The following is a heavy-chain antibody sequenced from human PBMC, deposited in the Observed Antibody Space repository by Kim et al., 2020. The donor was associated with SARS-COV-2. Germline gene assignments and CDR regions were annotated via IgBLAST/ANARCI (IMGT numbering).Heavy chain of an antibody. D-gene: IGHD4-4*01. CDR3: ARGPNYSPFDY. V-gene: IGHV3-48*03. J-gene: IGHJ4*02. CDR2: I. Sequence: IYDSDSVRGRFTLSIDNDENSLFLQMNSLRAEDTAFYYCARGPNYSPFDYWGQGTLVTVSS.